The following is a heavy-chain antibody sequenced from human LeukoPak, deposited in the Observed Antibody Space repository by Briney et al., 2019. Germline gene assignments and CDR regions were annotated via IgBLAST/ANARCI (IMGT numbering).Heavy chain of an antibody. CDR1: GVTLSSYD. J-gene: IGHJ2*01. D-gene: IGHD3-22*01. CDR2: IGTAGDT. CDR3: ARGLGYYDSSGYIWYFDL. V-gene: IGHV3-13*01. Sequence: GGSLRLSCAASGVTLSSYDMHWVRQATGKGLEWVSAIGTAGDTYYPGSVKGRFTISRENAKNSLYLQMNSLRAGDTAVYYCARGLGYYDSSGYIWYFDLWGRGTLVTVSS.